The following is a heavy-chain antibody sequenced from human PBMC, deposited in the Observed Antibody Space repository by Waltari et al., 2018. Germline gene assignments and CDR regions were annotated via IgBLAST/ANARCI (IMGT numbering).Heavy chain of an antibody. J-gene: IGHJ4*02. CDR2: INHSGST. V-gene: IGHV4-34*01. D-gene: IGHD4-17*01. CDR3: ARGGDYGDFYCDN. CDR1: GGSFSGYY. Sequence: QVQLQQWGAGLLKPSETLSLTCAVYGGSFSGYYWSWIRQPPGKGLEWIWEINHSGSTNYKPSRKSRVTISVDTSKNQFSLKRSAVTAADTAVYYGARGGDYGDFYCDNWGQGTLVTVSS.